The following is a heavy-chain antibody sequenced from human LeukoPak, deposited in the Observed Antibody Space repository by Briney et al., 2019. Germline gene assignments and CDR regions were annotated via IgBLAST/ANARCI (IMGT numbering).Heavy chain of an antibody. CDR2: MNPNSGNT. CDR3: ARWTVWIQLWLRRGSGAFDI. Sequence: ASVKVSCKPSGYTFTSYDINWVRQATGQGLGWMGWMNPNSGNTGYAQKFQGRVTMTRNTSISTAYMELSSLRSEDTAVYCCARWTVWIQLWLRRGSGAFDIWGQGTMVTVSS. D-gene: IGHD5-18*01. CDR1: GYTFTSYD. J-gene: IGHJ3*02. V-gene: IGHV1-8*01.